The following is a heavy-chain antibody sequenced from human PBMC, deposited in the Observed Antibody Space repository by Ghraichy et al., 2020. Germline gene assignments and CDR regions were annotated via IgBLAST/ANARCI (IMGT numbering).Heavy chain of an antibody. Sequence: GSLRLSCAVYGGSFSGYYWSWIRQPPGKGLEWIGEITHSGSTNYNPSLKSRVTMSLDTSKNQFSLKLSSVTAADTAVYYCARARTYYYGSGRGYYYYYGMDVWGQGTTVTVSS. CDR2: ITHSGST. V-gene: IGHV4-34*01. J-gene: IGHJ6*02. CDR1: GGSFSGYY. D-gene: IGHD3-10*01. CDR3: ARARTYYYGSGRGYYYYYGMDV.